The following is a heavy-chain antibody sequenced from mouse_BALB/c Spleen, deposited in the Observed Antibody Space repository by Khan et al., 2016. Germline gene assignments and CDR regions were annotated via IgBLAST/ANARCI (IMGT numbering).Heavy chain of an antibody. J-gene: IGHJ3*01. D-gene: IGHD2-4*01. Sequence: QIQLVQSGPELKKPGETVKISCKASGYTFTNYGMNWVKQAPGKGLKWMGWINTYTGEPTYADDFKGRFAFSLETSASTAYLQINNLKNEDTATYFCARRSISYDYDGFAYWGQGTLVTVSA. CDR2: INTYTGEP. V-gene: IGHV9-3-1*01. CDR1: GYTFTNYG. CDR3: ARRSISYDYDGFAY.